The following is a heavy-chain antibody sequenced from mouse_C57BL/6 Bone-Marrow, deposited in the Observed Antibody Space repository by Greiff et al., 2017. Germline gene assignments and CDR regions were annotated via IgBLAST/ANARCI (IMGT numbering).Heavy chain of an antibody. J-gene: IGHJ2*01. CDR1: GFTFSNYW. Sequence: EVKLVESGGGLVQPGGSMKLSCVASGFTFSNYWMNWVRQSPEKGLEWVAQIRLKSDNYATHYAESVKGRFTISRDDSKSSVYLQMNNLRAEDTGIYYCTGGAGEVDYWGQGTTLTVSS. V-gene: IGHV6-3*01. CDR2: IRLKSDNYAT. CDR3: TGGAGEVDY.